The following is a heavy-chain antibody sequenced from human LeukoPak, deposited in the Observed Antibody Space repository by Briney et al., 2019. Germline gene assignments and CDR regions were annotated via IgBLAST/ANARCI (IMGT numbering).Heavy chain of an antibody. V-gene: IGHV5-51*01. J-gene: IGHJ3*02. CDR3: AIPRSYSHDAFDI. Sequence: GESLKISCKGSGYSFTSYWIGWVRQLPGKGLEWMGIIYPGDSDTRYSPSFQGQVTISADKSISTAYLQWSSLKASDTAMYYCAIPRSYSHDAFDIWGQGTMVTVSS. D-gene: IGHD2-21*01. CDR2: IYPGDSDT. CDR1: GYSFTSYW.